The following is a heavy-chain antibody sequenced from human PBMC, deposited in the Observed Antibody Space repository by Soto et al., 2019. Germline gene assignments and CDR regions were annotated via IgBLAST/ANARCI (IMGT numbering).Heavy chain of an antibody. CDR2: ISSSGETT. V-gene: IGHV3-23*01. CDR1: GFTFSSFA. D-gene: IGHD6-13*01. CDR3: VQDWTGNSCPCMVV. Sequence: EGQLLESGGGLVQPGGSLRLSCAASGFTFSSFAMTWVRQAPGEGLEWVSSISSSGETTYYSDSVKGRFTISRDISKNMVYLQMTSLRAEDTAVYFCVQDWTGNSCPCMVVWGQGTTVTVSS. J-gene: IGHJ6*02.